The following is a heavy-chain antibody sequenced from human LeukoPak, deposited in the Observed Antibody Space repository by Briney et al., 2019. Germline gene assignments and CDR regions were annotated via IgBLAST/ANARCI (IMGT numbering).Heavy chain of an antibody. J-gene: IGHJ4*02. D-gene: IGHD3-16*02. CDR3: AKDSHPSARIRLGELSFDY. CDR2: ISYDGSNK. Sequence: GRSLRLSCAASGFTFSSYGMHWVRQAPGKGLEWVAVISYDGSNKYYADSVKGRFTISRDNSKNTLYLQMNSLRAEDTAVYYCAKDSHPSARIRLGELSFDYWGQGTLVTVSS. CDR1: GFTFSSYG. V-gene: IGHV3-30*18.